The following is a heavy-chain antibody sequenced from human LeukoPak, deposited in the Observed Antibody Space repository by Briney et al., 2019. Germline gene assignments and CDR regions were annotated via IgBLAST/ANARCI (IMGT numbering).Heavy chain of an antibody. D-gene: IGHD2-15*01. CDR1: GFTFSTYA. CDR2: ISSDGSTK. CDR3: ATLIDY. J-gene: IGHJ4*02. V-gene: IGHV3-30-3*01. Sequence: GGSLRLSCAASGFTFSTYAMHWVRQAPAKGLEWVAVISSDGSTKYYADSVKGRFTISRDNSKNTLYLQMNSLGRGDTAVYMPATLIDYWGQGTLVTVSS.